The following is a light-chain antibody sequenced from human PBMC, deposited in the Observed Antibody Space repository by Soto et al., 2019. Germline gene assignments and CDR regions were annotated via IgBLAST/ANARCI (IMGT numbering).Light chain of an antibody. J-gene: IGKJ1*01. Sequence: EIVLTQSPGTLSLSPGERATLSCKAGQSVSSSYLAWYQQKAGQAPRLLIYGASSRATGIPDRFSGSGSGTDFTLTISRLEPEEFAVYYCQQYGRSGTFGQGTKVEIK. V-gene: IGKV3-20*01. CDR1: QSVSSSY. CDR2: GAS. CDR3: QQYGRSGT.